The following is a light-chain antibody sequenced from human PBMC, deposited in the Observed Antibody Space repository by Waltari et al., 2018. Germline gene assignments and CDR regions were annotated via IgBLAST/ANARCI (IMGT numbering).Light chain of an antibody. V-gene: IGKV3-11*01. CDR3: QRYSNSPLT. Sequence: VILTQSPATLSLSPGERATLSCRASQSVANYLAWYQQKPGQAPRLLIYGASSRATGIPDRFSGTGSGTEFNLTISSLEPQDFAVYFCQRYSNSPLTFGGGTQVEIK. CDR1: QSVANY. CDR2: GAS. J-gene: IGKJ4*01.